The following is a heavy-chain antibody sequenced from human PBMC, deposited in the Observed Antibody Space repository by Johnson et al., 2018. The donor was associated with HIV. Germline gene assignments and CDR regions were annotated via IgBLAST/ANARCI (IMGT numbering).Heavy chain of an antibody. J-gene: IGHJ3*02. CDR3: ARAWSLGAFDI. CDR2: INSDGSST. CDR1: GFTFDDYG. Sequence: VQLVESGGGLTQPGGSLRLSCAASGFTFDDYGMSWVRQAPGKGLVWVSRINSDGSSTSYADSVKGRFTISRDNAKNTLYLQMNSLRAEDTAVYYCARAWSLGAFDIWGQGTMVTVSS. D-gene: IGHD2-15*01. V-gene: IGHV3-74*02.